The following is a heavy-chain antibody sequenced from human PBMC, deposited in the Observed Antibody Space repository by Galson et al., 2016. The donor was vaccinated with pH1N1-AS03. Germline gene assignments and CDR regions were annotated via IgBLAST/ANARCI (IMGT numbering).Heavy chain of an antibody. V-gene: IGHV3-74*03. Sequence: SLRLSCAASGVTFSYYWMHWVRQAPGKGLVWVSGINSDGSGTMYADSVKGRFTISRDNAKNTLYLQMISLRAEDTAIYYCSRDPRTAFDIWGQGTTVTVSS. CDR3: SRDPRTAFDI. CDR1: GVTFSYYW. J-gene: IGHJ3*02. CDR2: INSDGSGT.